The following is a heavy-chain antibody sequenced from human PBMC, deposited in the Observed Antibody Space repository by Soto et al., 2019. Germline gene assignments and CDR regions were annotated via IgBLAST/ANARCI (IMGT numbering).Heavy chain of an antibody. CDR1: GFTFSRYW. J-gene: IGHJ6*02. Sequence: GGSLRLSCAASGFTFSRYWMSWVRQAPGKGLEWVANIKQDGSEKYYVDSVKGRFTISRDNAKNSLYLQMNSLRAEDTAVYYCARVWAAAGMSAYYYYGMDVWGQGTTVTVSS. D-gene: IGHD6-13*01. CDR2: IKQDGSEK. V-gene: IGHV3-7*05. CDR3: ARVWAAAGMSAYYYYGMDV.